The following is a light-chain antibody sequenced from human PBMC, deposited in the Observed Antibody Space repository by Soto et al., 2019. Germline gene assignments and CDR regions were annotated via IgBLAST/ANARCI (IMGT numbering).Light chain of an antibody. CDR1: ETIRGL. CDR2: GAS. CDR3: QQYNNWPPIT. V-gene: IGKV3-15*01. Sequence: EIVLTQSPATLSLSPGDRATLSCRASETIRGLLAWYQQRPGQAPRLLIYGASTRATGIPARFSGSGSGTEFALTISSLQSEDFAVYYCQQYNNWPPITFGQGTRLEIK. J-gene: IGKJ5*01.